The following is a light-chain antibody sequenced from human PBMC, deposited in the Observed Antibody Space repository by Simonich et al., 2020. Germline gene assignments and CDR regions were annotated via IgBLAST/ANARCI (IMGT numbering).Light chain of an antibody. Sequence: QSALTQPASVSGSPGQSITISCTGTSSDVGSYNLVSWYQQHPGKAPKLMIYEGSKRPSGVSKRFSVSKSGNTASLTISGLQAEDEADYYCCSYAGSSTFNWVFGGGTKLTVL. CDR2: EGS. J-gene: IGLJ3*02. CDR1: SSDVGSYNL. V-gene: IGLV2-23*03. CDR3: CSYAGSSTFNWV.